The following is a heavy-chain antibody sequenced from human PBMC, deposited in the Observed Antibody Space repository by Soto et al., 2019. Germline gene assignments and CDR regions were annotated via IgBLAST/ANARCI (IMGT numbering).Heavy chain of an antibody. J-gene: IGHJ6*03. CDR3: ARVHPIAARPRNYYYMDV. V-gene: IGHV4-59*01. CDR1: GGSISSYY. D-gene: IGHD6-6*01. Sequence: PSETLSLTCTVSGGSISSYYWSWIRQPPGKGLEWIGYIYYSGSTNYNPSLKSRVTISVDTSKNQFSLKLSSVTAADTAVYYCARVHPIAARPRNYYYMDVWGKGTTVTVSS. CDR2: IYYSGST.